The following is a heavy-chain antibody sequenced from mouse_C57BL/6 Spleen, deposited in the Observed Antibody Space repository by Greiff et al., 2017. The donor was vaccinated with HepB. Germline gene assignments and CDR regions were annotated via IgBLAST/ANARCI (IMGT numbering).Heavy chain of an antibody. J-gene: IGHJ3*01. CDR3: TSGVLPPFAY. D-gene: IGHD1-1*01. CDR1: GYTFTDYE. CDR2: IDPETGGT. V-gene: IGHV1-15*01. Sequence: QVQLQQSGAELVRPGASVTLSCKASGYTFTDYEMHWVKQTPVHGLEWIGAIDPETGGTAYNQKFKGKAILTADKSSSTAYMELRSLTSEDSAVYYCTSGVLPPFAYWGQGTLVTVSA.